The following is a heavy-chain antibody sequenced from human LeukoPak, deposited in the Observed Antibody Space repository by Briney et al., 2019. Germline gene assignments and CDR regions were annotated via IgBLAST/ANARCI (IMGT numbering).Heavy chain of an antibody. CDR2: IWYDGSNK. J-gene: IGHJ4*02. Sequence: GRSLRLSCAASGFTFSSYGMHWVRQAPGKGLEWVAVIWYDGSNKYYTDSVKGRFTISRDNSKNTLYLQMNSLRAEDTAVYYCASTSGWYEPIDYWGQGTLVTVSS. CDR1: GFTFSSYG. CDR3: ASTSGWYEPIDY. V-gene: IGHV3-33*01. D-gene: IGHD6-19*01.